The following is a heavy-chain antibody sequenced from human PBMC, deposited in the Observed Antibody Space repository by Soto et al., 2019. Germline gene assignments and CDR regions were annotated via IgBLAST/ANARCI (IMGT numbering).Heavy chain of an antibody. CDR2: IYYSGST. CDR3: ARVFIVATGDAFDI. CDR1: GGSISSYY. J-gene: IGHJ3*02. V-gene: IGHV4-59*01. Sequence: SETLSLTCTVSGGSISSYYWSWIRQPPGKGLEWIGYIYYSGSTNYNPSLKSRVTISVDTSKNQFSLKLSSVTAADTAVYYCARVFIVATGDAFDIWGQGTMVTVSS. D-gene: IGHD5-12*01.